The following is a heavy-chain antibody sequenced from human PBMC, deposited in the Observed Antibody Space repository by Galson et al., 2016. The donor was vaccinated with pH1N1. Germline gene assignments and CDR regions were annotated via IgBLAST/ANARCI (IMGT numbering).Heavy chain of an antibody. J-gene: IGHJ3*02. V-gene: IGHV2-5*01. CDR3: AHTLYGDYVSNVFES. CDR2: IYWNDDK. CDR1: GFPLRTRGVG. D-gene: IGHD4-17*01. Sequence: PALVKPPQTLTLTCTFSGFPLRTRGVGVGWIRQPPGKALEWLALIYWNDDKRYSPSLKSRLTITKDTSKNQVVLRMTNMDPVDTATYYCAHTLYGDYVSNVFESWGQGTMVTVSS.